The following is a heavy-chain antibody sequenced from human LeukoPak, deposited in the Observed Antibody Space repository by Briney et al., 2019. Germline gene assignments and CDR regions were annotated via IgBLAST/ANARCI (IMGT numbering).Heavy chain of an antibody. CDR1: GFTFSSYG. V-gene: IGHV3-74*01. CDR2: INSDGSST. Sequence: PPGGSLRLSCAASGFTFSSYGMHWVRQAPGKGLVWVSRINSDGSSTTYADSVKGRFTISRDNAKNTLYLQINSLRADDTAVYYCARGGPSGYANWFDSWGQGALVTVSS. D-gene: IGHD5-12*01. J-gene: IGHJ5*01. CDR3: ARGGPSGYANWFDS.